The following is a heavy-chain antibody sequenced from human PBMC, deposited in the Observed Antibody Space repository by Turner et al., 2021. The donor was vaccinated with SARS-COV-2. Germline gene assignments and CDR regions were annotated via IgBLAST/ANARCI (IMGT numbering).Heavy chain of an antibody. V-gene: IGHV3-23*01. J-gene: IGHJ2*01. CDR3: ATSGGARNFYWYFDI. Sequence: EVQLLESGGVLVQPGGSLRLSCAASGITFIAYGFNWVRQAPGKGLEWVSTIDGSGERTYYTDSVKGRFTISRDNSNNTVYLQMNSLRAEDTAVYYCATSGGARNFYWYFDIWGRGTLVTVSS. D-gene: IGHD1-7*01. CDR1: GITFIAYG. CDR2: IDGSGERT.